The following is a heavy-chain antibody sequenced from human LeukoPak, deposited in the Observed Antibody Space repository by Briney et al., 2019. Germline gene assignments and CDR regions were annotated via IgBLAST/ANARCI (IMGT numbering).Heavy chain of an antibody. Sequence: PSETLSLTCTVSGGSISSYYWSWIRQPAGKGLEWIGRIYTSGSTNYNPSLKSRVTMSVDTSKNQFSLKLSSVTAADTAVYYCARAEGYDFWSGYKSPPVYFDYWGQGTLVTVSS. D-gene: IGHD3-3*01. V-gene: IGHV4-4*07. J-gene: IGHJ4*02. CDR1: GGSISSYY. CDR2: IYTSGST. CDR3: ARAEGYDFWSGYKSPPVYFDY.